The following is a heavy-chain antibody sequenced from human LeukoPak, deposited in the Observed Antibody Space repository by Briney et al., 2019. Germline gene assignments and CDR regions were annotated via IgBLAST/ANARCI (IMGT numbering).Heavy chain of an antibody. D-gene: IGHD2-15*01. CDR2: IRQDGSDK. CDR3: ARHSRGSPIDD. CDR1: GFTSGDYA. Sequence: GRSLRLSCTASGFTSGDYAMSWFRQAPGKGLEWLANIRQDGSDKQYVDSVKGRFTISRDNAKNSLYLQMNSLSAEDTAVYYCARHSRGSPIDDWGQGTLVTVSS. J-gene: IGHJ4*02. V-gene: IGHV3-7*01.